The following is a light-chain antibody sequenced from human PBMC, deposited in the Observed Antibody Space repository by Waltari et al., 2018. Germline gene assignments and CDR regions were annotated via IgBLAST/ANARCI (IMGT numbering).Light chain of an antibody. V-gene: IGKV1-5*03. CDR2: RAS. CDR1: QSVNTW. CDR3: QQYNDYSRGT. Sequence: IQMTQSPSTLSASAGDRVVITFRASQSVNTWLAWYQQRPGKAPNLLIYRASNLESGVPSRFSGSGSGTEYTLTISSLQPDDYATYYCQQYNDYSRGTFGQGTKVEIK. J-gene: IGKJ1*01.